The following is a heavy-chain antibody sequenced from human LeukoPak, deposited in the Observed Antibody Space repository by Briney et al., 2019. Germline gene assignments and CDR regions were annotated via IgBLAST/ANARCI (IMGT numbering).Heavy chain of an antibody. V-gene: IGHV3-43*02. D-gene: IGHD6-25*01. Sequence: GGSLRLSCAASGFTFDDYAMHWVRQAPGKGLEWVSLISGDGGSTYYADSVKGRFTISRDNSKNSLYLQMNSLRTEDTASYYCAKEHKDEGRLIDYWGQGTLVTVSS. CDR1: GFTFDDYA. J-gene: IGHJ4*02. CDR2: ISGDGGST. CDR3: AKEHKDEGRLIDY.